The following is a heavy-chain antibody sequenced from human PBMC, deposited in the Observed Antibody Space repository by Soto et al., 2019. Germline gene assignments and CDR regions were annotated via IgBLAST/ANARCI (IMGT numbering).Heavy chain of an antibody. V-gene: IGHV2-5*02. CDR1: GFSLSTSGVG. D-gene: IGHD3-16*02. CDR2: IYWDDDK. CDR3: AHTLNCIWGSYRYKSEYYFDY. Sequence: QITLKESGPTLVKPTQTLTLTCTFSGFSLSTSGVGVGWIRQPPGKALEWLALIYWDDDKRYSPSLKSRLTITKDTSKNQVVLTMTNMDPVDTAIYYCAHTLNCIWGSYRYKSEYYFDYWGQGTLVTVSS. J-gene: IGHJ4*02.